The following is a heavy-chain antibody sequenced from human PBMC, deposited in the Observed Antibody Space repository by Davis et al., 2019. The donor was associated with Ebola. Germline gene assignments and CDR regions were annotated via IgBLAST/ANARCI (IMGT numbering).Heavy chain of an antibody. V-gene: IGHV4-59*01. CDR3: AREPGYSGLDV. J-gene: IGHJ6*02. CDR2: IFSDGRT. Sequence: GSLRLSCTVSGASMPNYYWTWIRQSPGGGLEWIGYIFSDGRTNYNASLKSRIAISLDRSKNQFSLRLSSVTATDTAVYYCAREPGYSGLDVWGQGTTVTVSS. CDR1: GASMPNYY.